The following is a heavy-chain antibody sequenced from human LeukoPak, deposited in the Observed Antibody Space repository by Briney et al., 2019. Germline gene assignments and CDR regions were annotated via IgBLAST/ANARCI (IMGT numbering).Heavy chain of an antibody. CDR2: ISSSSSTI. D-gene: IGHD5-18*01. J-gene: IGHJ4*02. V-gene: IGHV3-48*02. CDR1: GFTFSSYN. CDR3: ARAVDGYPYGYGY. Sequence: GGSLRLSCAASGFTFSSYNINWVRQAPGKGLEWVSYISSSSSTIYYADSVKGRFTISRDNAKNSLYLQMNSLRDEDTAVYYCARAVDGYPYGYGYGGQGPLVTVSS.